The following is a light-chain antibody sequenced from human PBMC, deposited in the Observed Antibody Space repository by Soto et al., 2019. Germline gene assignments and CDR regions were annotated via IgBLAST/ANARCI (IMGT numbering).Light chain of an antibody. CDR3: ALYMGSGIWV. CDR2: STN. CDR1: SGSVSTSYY. Sequence: QTVVTQEPSFSVSPGRTVTLTCGLSSGSVSTSYYPSWYQQTPGQAPRTRIYSTNTRSSGVPDRFSGSILGNKAALTITGAQADDEADYYCALYMGSGIWVFGGGTKLTVL. V-gene: IGLV8-61*01. J-gene: IGLJ3*02.